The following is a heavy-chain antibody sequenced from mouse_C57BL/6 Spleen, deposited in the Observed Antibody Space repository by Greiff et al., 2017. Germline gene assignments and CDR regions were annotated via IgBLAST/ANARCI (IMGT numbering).Heavy chain of an antibody. CDR2: IHPNSGST. V-gene: IGHV1-64*01. CDR3: ARITTEYYFDY. CDR1: GYTFTSYW. J-gene: IGHJ2*01. Sequence: QVQLQQPGAELVKPGASVKLSCKASGYTFTSYWMHWVKQRPGQGLEWIGMIHPNSGSTNYNEKFKSKATLTVDKSSSTAYKQLSSLTAEDSAVYYCARITTEYYFDYWGQGTTLTVSS. D-gene: IGHD1-1*01.